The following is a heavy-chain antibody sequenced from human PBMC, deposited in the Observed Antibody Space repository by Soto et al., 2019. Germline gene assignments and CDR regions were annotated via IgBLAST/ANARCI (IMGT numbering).Heavy chain of an antibody. J-gene: IGHJ3*02. V-gene: IGHV4-59*01. CDR1: GDSISSSY. CDR2: IYYSGST. D-gene: IGHD3-9*01. CDR3: ARLYPYSAILTGSQLYAFDI. Sequence: QVQLQGSGPGLVKPSETLSLTCSVSGDSISSSYWSWIRQPPGKGLEWIGYIYYSGSTNYNPSLTSGVTIAVDTSRNQFSLRLTSVTAADTAVSYCARLYPYSAILTGSQLYAFDIWGQGTMVTVSS.